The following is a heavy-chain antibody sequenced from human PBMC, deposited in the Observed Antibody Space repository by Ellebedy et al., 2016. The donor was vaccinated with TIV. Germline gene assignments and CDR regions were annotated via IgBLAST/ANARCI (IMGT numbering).Heavy chain of an antibody. Sequence: GGSLRLSXAASGFTFSSYAMSWVRQAPGKGLEWVSAISGSGGSTYYADSVKGRFTISRDNSKNTLYLQMNSLRAEDTAVYYCAKKGPRSITMIVVEDYWGQGTLVTVSS. CDR3: AKKGPRSITMIVVEDY. V-gene: IGHV3-23*01. J-gene: IGHJ4*02. CDR2: ISGSGGST. CDR1: GFTFSSYA. D-gene: IGHD3-22*01.